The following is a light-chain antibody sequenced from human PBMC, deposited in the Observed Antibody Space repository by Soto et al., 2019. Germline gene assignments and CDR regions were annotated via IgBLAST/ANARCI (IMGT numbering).Light chain of an antibody. CDR2: GAS. Sequence: IVLTQSPGTLSLSPGERATLSCRASQSVSSSYLAWYQQKPGQAPSLLIYGASSRATGIPDRFSGSGSGTDFTLTISRLEPEDFAVYYCQQYGSSPPTFGQGTKVDIK. CDR3: QQYGSSPPT. V-gene: IGKV3-20*01. J-gene: IGKJ1*01. CDR1: QSVSSSY.